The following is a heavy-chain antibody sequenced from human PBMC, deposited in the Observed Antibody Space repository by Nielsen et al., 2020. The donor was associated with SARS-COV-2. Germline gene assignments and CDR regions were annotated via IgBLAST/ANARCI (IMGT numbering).Heavy chain of an antibody. V-gene: IGHV3-21*01. Sequence: GGSLRLSCAASGFTFSSYSMNWVRQAPGKGLEWVSSISSSSSYIYYADSVKGRFTISRDNAKNSLYLQMNSLRAEDTAVYYCARSSIAARYNWFDPWGQGTLVTVSS. CDR2: ISSSSSYI. CDR3: ARSSIAARYNWFDP. J-gene: IGHJ5*02. D-gene: IGHD6-6*01. CDR1: GFTFSSYS.